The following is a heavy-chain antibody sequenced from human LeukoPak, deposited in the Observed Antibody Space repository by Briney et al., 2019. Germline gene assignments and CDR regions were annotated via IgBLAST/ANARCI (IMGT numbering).Heavy chain of an antibody. J-gene: IGHJ4*02. Sequence: SGGSLRLSCAASGFTFDDYGMSWVRQAPGKGLEWVSGINWNGGSTGYADSVKGRFTISRDNAKNSLYLQMNSLRAEDTAVYYCAKADAKIKFDYWGQGTLVTVSS. V-gene: IGHV3-20*04. CDR3: AKADAKIKFDY. CDR1: GFTFDDYG. CDR2: INWNGGST.